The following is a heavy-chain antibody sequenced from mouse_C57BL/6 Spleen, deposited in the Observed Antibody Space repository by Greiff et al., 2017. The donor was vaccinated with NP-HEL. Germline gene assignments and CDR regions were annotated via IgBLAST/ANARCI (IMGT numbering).Heavy chain of an antibody. CDR3: ASDHDDYAMDY. CDR2: ISGGGGNT. J-gene: IGHJ4*01. CDR1: GFTFSSYT. D-gene: IGHD2-4*01. V-gene: IGHV5-9*01. Sequence: EVMLVESGGGLVKPGGSLKLSCAASGFTFSSYTMSWVRQTPEKRLEWVATISGGGGNTYYPDSVKGRFTISRDNAKNTLYLQMSSLRSEDTALYYCASDHDDYAMDYWGQGTSVTVSS.